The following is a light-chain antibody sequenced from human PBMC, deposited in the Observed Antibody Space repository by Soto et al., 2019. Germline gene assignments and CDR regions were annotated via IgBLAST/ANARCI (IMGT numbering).Light chain of an antibody. CDR3: QKYNSALT. CDR2: AAS. Sequence: DIQMTQSPSSLSASVGDRVTITCRASQGISNYLAWYQQKPGRVPKLLIYAASTLQSGVPSRFSGSGSGTDFTLTISSLQPEDVPTYYCQKYNSALTFGGGTKVEIK. V-gene: IGKV1-27*01. J-gene: IGKJ4*01. CDR1: QGISNY.